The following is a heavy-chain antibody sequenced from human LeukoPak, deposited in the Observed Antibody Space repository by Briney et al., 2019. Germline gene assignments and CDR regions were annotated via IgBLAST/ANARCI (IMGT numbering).Heavy chain of an antibody. D-gene: IGHD2-2*01. V-gene: IGHV3-15*01. J-gene: IGHJ5*02. Sequence: GGSLRLSRAASGFILNNAWMSWVRQAPGKGLEWVGRIKSKTDGGTTDYAAPVKGRFTISRDDSKNTLYLQMNSLKTEDTAVYYCTTDCSSLSCYLGWFDPWGQGTLVTVSS. CDR1: GFILNNAW. CDR2: IKSKTDGGTT. CDR3: TTDCSSLSCYLGWFDP.